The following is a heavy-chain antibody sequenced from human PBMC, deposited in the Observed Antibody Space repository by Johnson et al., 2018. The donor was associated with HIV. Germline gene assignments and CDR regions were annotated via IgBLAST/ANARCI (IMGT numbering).Heavy chain of an antibody. Sequence: VQLVESGGGLVQPGGSLRLSCAASGFTFSSFWMTWVRQAPGKGLEWVSLISSDDTTYYADSVKGRFTISRDTSKNTLYVQMNGLRAEDSAVYYCATGSLVVVGADGLLQLHDAFDIWGQGTMVTVSS. J-gene: IGHJ3*02. CDR3: ATGSLVVVGADGLLQLHDAFDI. CDR2: ISSDDTT. D-gene: IGHD2-15*01. CDR1: GFTFSSFW. V-gene: IGHV3-66*01.